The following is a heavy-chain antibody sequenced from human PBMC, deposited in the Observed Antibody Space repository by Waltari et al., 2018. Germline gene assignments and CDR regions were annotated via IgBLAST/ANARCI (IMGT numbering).Heavy chain of an antibody. J-gene: IGHJ5*02. CDR3: ARPNSSGGSWGDWFDP. CDR2: INHSGST. CDR1: GGSFSVST. V-gene: IGHV4-34*01. Sequence: QVQLQQWGAGLLKPSVTLSLPRPVSGGSFSVSTWSWIRQPPGKGLEWIGEINHSGSTNYNPSLKSRVTISVDTSKNQFSLKLSSVTAADTAVYYCARPNSSGGSWGDWFDPWGQGTLVTVSS. D-gene: IGHD2-15*01.